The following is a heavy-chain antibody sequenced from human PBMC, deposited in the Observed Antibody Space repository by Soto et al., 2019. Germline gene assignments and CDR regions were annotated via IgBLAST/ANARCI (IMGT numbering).Heavy chain of an antibody. D-gene: IGHD4-17*01. V-gene: IGHV4-39*01. CDR2: IYYSGST. CDR3: ARRYGDYVRYYYYGMDV. J-gene: IGHJ6*02. CDR1: GGSISSSSYY. Sequence: SETLSLPCTLSGGSISSSSYYWGWIRQPPGKGLEWIGSIYYSGSTYYNPSLKSRVTISVDTSKNQFSLKLSSVTAADTAVYYCARRYGDYVRYYYYGMDVWGQGTTVTVS.